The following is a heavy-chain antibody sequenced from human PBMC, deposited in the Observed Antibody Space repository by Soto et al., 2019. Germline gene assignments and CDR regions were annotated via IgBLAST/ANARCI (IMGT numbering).Heavy chain of an antibody. CDR3: ARDPRWGWNVHSFDY. D-gene: IGHD1-1*01. CDR1: GFTFSSYE. CDR2: ISSSGSTI. J-gene: IGHJ4*02. Sequence: EVQLVESGGGLVQPGGSLRLSCAASGFTFSSYEMNWVRQAPGKGLEWVSYISSSGSTISYGDSVKGRFTISRDNAKNSLYLQMNSLRAEDTAVYYCARDPRWGWNVHSFDYWGQGTLVTVSS. V-gene: IGHV3-48*03.